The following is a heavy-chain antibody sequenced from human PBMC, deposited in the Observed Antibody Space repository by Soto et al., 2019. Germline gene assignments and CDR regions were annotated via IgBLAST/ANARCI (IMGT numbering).Heavy chain of an antibody. CDR2: IYYSGST. V-gene: IGHV4-30-4*01. CDR1: GGSISSGDYY. D-gene: IGHD6-19*01. Sequence: SETLSLTCTVSGGSISSGDYYWSWIRQPPGKGLEWIGYIYYSGSTYYNPPLKSRVTISVDTSKNQFSLKLSSVTAADTAVYYCARVSDSSDWNWFDSWGQRTLVTVSS. J-gene: IGHJ5*01. CDR3: ARVSDSSDWNWFDS.